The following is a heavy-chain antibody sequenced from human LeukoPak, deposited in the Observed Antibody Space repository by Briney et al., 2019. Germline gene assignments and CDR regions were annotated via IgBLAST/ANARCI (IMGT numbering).Heavy chain of an antibody. CDR2: ISYEGDST. CDR1: GFIFRIYG. V-gene: IGHV3-30*03. J-gene: IGHJ3*02. D-gene: IGHD3-16*02. Sequence: GGSLRLSCAASGFIFRIYGMHWVRQAPGKGLEWVALISYEGDSTYYADSVKGRLTISRDNSKDMLYLQMNSLRAEDTAVYYCARDNTFGGVIVIGAFDIWGQGTMVTVSS. CDR3: ARDNTFGGVIVIGAFDI.